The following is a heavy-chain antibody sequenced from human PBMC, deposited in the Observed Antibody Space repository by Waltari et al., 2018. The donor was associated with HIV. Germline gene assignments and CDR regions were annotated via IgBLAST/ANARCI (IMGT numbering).Heavy chain of an antibody. V-gene: IGHV3-30-3*01. CDR3: GREGDYYDSSPFDY. Sequence: QVQLVESGGGVVQPGRSLGLPCAASGFPSNPYAMHWVRQAPGKGLEWVAVISWDGSNKHYADSVKGRCTISRDNSRNSLYLQMSSLRAEDTAVYYCGREGDYYDSSPFDYWGQGTLVTVSS. J-gene: IGHJ4*02. CDR1: GFPSNPYA. D-gene: IGHD3-22*01. CDR2: ISWDGSNK.